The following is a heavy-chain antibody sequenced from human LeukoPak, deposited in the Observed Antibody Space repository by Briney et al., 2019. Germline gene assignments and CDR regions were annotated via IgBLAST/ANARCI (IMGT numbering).Heavy chain of an antibody. CDR3: AKDLGSWCSSTSCLGFQH. J-gene: IGHJ1*01. CDR2: ISGSGGST. Sequence: GGSLRLSCAASGFSFSDYYMNWIRQAPGKGLEWVSAISGSGGSTYYADSVKGRFTIFRDNSKNTLYLQMNSLIAKDTAVYYCAKDLGSWCSSTSCLGFQHWGQGTLVTVSS. V-gene: IGHV3-23*01. CDR1: GFSFSDYY. D-gene: IGHD2-2*01.